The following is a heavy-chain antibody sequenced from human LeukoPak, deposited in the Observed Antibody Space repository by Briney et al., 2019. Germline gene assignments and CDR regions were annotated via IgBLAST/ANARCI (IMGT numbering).Heavy chain of an antibody. CDR2: IYTGGST. J-gene: IGHJ4*02. Sequence: GGSLRLPCAASGFSVSTYYMSWVRQAPGKGLEWVSVIYTGGSTYYADSVQGRFTISRDNSKNTLFLEMNSLRAEDTAVYYCAKSPKTGFLFDYWGKGTLVTVSS. CDR1: GFSVSTYY. CDR3: AKSPKTGFLFDY. V-gene: IGHV3-66*01. D-gene: IGHD1-1*01.